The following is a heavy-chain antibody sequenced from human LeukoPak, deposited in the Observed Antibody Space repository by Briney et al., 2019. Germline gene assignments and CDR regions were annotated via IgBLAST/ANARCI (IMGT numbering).Heavy chain of an antibody. CDR3: ARGTLYRGWSYYLDF. V-gene: IGHV4-39*07. J-gene: IGHJ4*02. CDR2: IFYIGTT. D-gene: IGHD6-19*01. Sequence: SETLSLTCTVSGGSISSSSYYWGWTRQPPGKGLEWIGSIFYIGTTSYNPSLKSRVTISVDMSKNHFSLRLRSVTAADTAMYYCARGTLYRGWSYYLDFWGQGSQVTVSS. CDR1: GGSISSSSYY.